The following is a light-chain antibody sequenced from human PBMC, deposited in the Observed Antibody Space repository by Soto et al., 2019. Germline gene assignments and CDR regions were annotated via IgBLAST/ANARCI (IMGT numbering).Light chain of an antibody. Sequence: EIVLTQSPGTLPLSPGERATLSCRASQSVSSNYLVWNQQKPGQATRPLIYGASSRATGIPDRFSGSGSGTDFTLTISRLEPEDFAVYYCQQYANSPCTFGQGTKVEIK. V-gene: IGKV3-20*01. CDR1: QSVSSNY. CDR2: GAS. J-gene: IGKJ2*02. CDR3: QQYANSPCT.